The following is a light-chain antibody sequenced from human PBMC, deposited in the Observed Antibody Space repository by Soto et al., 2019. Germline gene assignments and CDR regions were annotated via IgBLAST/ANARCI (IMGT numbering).Light chain of an antibody. CDR1: QTISSS. J-gene: IGKJ2*01. CDR3: HQYKSYSPYT. CDR2: DAS. V-gene: IGKV1-5*01. Sequence: EIQMTQSPPTLSASIGERVIITCRASQTISSSLAWYQQKPGQAPKLLIYDASSLESGGPSRFSGSGSGTEFTLTISSLQPDDFATYYCHQYKSYSPYTFGQGTKLEI.